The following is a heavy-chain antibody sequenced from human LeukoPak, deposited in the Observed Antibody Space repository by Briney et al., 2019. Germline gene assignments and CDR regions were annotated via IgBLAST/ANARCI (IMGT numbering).Heavy chain of an antibody. J-gene: IGHJ5*02. D-gene: IGHD3-22*01. V-gene: IGHV1-2*02. CDR3: ARDWGSSGYYEDYNWFDP. CDR2: INPKSGDT. CDR1: GYTFTGYY. Sequence: ASVKVSCKASGYTFTGYYMNWVRQAPGQGLEWMGWINPKSGDTNYAQKFQGRVTMTRDTSISTAYMELSRLRSDDTAVYYCARDWGSSGYYEDYNWFDPWGQGTLVTVSS.